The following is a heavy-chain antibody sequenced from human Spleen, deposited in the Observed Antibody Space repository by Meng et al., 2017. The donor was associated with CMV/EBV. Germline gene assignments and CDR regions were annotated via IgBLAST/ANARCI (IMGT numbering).Heavy chain of an antibody. V-gene: IGHV4-59*01. J-gene: IGHJ4*02. Sequence: ESLKISCAASGFTFSSYTMNWVRQPPGKGLEWIGSIYYSGSTNYNPSLKSRVTISVDTSKNQFSLKLSSVTAADTAVYYCARELLAAAGTSQYYFDYWGQGTLVTVSS. CDR3: ARELLAAAGTSQYYFDY. D-gene: IGHD6-13*01. CDR1: GFTFSSYT. CDR2: IYYSGST.